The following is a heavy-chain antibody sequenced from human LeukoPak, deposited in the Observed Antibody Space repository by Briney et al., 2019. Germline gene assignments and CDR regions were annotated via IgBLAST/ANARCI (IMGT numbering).Heavy chain of an antibody. D-gene: IGHD5-18*01. CDR3: ARHGSYGVGDYYYYMDV. CDR1: GYSISSGYY. Sequence: SETLSLTCAVSGYSISSGYYWGWIRQPPGKGLEWIGSIYHSGSTYHNPSLKSRVTISVDTSKNQFSLKLSSVTAADTAVYYCARHGSYGVGDYYYYMDVWGKGTTVTVSS. CDR2: IYHSGST. J-gene: IGHJ6*03. V-gene: IGHV4-38-2*01.